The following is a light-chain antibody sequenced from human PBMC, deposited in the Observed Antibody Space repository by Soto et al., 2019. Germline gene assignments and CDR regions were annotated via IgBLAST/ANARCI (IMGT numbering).Light chain of an antibody. CDR3: QQYNNWPLT. CDR1: QSVTSN. Sequence: EMVMTQSPATLSVSPGESAARSCRASQSVTSNLAWYQQKPGQAPRLLIYGASTRATGIPARFSGSGSGTEFTLTISSLQSGDFAVYYCQQYNNWPLTFGGGTKVEIK. CDR2: GAS. V-gene: IGKV3-15*01. J-gene: IGKJ4*01.